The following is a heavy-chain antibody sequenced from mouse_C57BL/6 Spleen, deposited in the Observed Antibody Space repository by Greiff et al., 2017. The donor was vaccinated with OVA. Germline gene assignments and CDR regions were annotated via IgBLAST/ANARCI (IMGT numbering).Heavy chain of an antibody. D-gene: IGHD1-1*01. V-gene: IGHV5-17*01. Sequence: VQLKESGGGLVKPGGSLKLSCAASGFTFSDYGMHWVRQAPEKGLEWVAYISSGSSTIYYADTVKGRFTISRDNAKNTLFLQMTSLRSEDTAMYYCARVGGGSGVPYAMDYWGQGTSVTVSS. J-gene: IGHJ4*01. CDR3: ARVGGGSGVPYAMDY. CDR2: ISSGSSTI. CDR1: GFTFSDYG.